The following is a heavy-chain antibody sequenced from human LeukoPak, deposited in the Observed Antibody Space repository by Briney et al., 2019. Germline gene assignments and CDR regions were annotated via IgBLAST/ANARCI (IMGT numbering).Heavy chain of an antibody. CDR2: ISSSSSYI. CDR1: GFTFSSYS. Sequence: GGSLRLSCAASGFTFSSYSMNWVRQAPGKGLEWVSSISSSSSYIYYADSVKGRFTISRDNAKNSLYLQMNSLRAEDTAVYYCARDFRYGDYVRDAFDIWGQGTMVTVSS. D-gene: IGHD4-17*01. J-gene: IGHJ3*02. V-gene: IGHV3-21*01. CDR3: ARDFRYGDYVRDAFDI.